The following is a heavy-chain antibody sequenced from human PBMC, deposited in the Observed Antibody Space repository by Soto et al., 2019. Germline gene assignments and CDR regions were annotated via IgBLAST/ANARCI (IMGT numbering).Heavy chain of an antibody. V-gene: IGHV4-59*01. CDR1: GGSISSYY. D-gene: IGHD3-3*01. Sequence: PSETLSLTCTVSGGSISSYYWSWIRQPPGKGLEWIGYIYYSGSTNYNPSLKSRVTISVDTSKNQFSLKLSSVTAADTAVYYCARGYYDFWSGYYSYPNWFDPWGQGTLVTVSS. CDR2: IYYSGST. CDR3: ARGYYDFWSGYYSYPNWFDP. J-gene: IGHJ5*02.